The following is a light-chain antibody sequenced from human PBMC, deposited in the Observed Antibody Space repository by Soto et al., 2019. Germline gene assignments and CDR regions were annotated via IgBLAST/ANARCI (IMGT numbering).Light chain of an antibody. V-gene: IGKV1-8*01. J-gene: IGKJ4*01. CDR2: AAS. CDR1: QGISSY. CDR3: QQYYSYPT. Sequence: AIRMTQSPSSFSASTGDRVTFTCRASQGISSYLAWYQQKPGKAPKLLIYAASTLQSGVPSRFSGSGSGTDFTLTISCLQSEDFATYYCQQYYSYPTFGGGTKVEIK.